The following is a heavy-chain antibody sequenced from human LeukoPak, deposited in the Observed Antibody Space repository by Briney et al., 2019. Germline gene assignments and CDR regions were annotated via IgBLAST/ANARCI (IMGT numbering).Heavy chain of an antibody. Sequence: PGGSLRLSCAASGFTFSSYAMHWVRQAQGKGLEWVAVISYDGSNKYYADSVKGRFTISRDNSKNTLYLQMNSLRAEDTAVYYCARGLVTDAFDIWGQGTMVTVSS. J-gene: IGHJ3*02. CDR2: ISYDGSNK. CDR3: ARGLVTDAFDI. CDR1: GFTFSSYA. V-gene: IGHV3-30*04. D-gene: IGHD2-21*02.